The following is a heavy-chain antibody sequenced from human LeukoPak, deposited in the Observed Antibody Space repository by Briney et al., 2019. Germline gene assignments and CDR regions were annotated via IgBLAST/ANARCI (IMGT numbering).Heavy chain of an antibody. CDR2: IYYSGST. CDR3: ARASTIFGHFAY. Sequence: NPSETLSLTCAISGGSISGTPYYWGWIRQPPGKGLEWIGSIYYSGSTYYNPSLKSRLTISVDTSNNQFSLKLSSVTAADTAVYYCARASTIFGHFAYWGRGTLVTVSS. V-gene: IGHV4-39*07. J-gene: IGHJ4*02. D-gene: IGHD3-3*01. CDR1: GGSISGTPYY.